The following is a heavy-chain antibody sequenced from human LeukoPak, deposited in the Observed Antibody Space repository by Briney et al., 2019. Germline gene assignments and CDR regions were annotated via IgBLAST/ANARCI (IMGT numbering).Heavy chain of an antibody. CDR2: ISRSGGST. D-gene: IGHD3-10*01. Sequence: GGSLRLSCAASGFTFSNYAMNWVRQAPGKGLEWVSSISRSGGSTFYADSVKGRFTISRDNSKNTLYLQMNSLRAEDTAVYYCAKVGFGELWSYYYYYYMDVWGKGTTVTISS. CDR3: AKVGFGELWSYYYYYYMDV. J-gene: IGHJ6*03. CDR1: GFTFSNYA. V-gene: IGHV3-23*01.